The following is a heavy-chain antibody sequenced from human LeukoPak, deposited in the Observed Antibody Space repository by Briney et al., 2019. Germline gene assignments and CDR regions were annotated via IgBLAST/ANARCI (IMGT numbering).Heavy chain of an antibody. CDR1: GGSISSGGYS. CDR3: ARRISSNWIFDY. CDR2: IYYSGST. Sequence: SETLSLTCTVSGGSISSGGYSWSWIRQHPGKGLEWIGYIYYSGSTYYNPSLKSRLTISVDTSKNQFSLKLTPVTAADTAVYYCARRISSNWIFDYWGQGTLVTVSS. D-gene: IGHD6-13*01. J-gene: IGHJ4*02. V-gene: IGHV4-31*03.